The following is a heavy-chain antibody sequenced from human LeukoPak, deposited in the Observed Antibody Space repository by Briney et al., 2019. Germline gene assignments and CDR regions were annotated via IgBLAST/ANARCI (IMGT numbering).Heavy chain of an antibody. V-gene: IGHV3-7*01. CDR1: GFTFSSYW. Sequence: GGSLRLSCAASGFTFSSYWMSWVRQAPGKGLEWVANIKQDGSEKYYVDSVKGRFTISRDNAKNSLYLQMNSLRAEDTAVYYCARAHLHDFWSGYYLCYFDYWGQGTLVTVSS. J-gene: IGHJ4*02. D-gene: IGHD3-3*01. CDR3: ARAHLHDFWSGYYLCYFDY. CDR2: IKQDGSEK.